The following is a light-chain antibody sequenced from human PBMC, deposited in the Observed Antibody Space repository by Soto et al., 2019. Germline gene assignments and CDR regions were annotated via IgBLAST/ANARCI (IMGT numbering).Light chain of an antibody. Sequence: EIVLTQSPGTLSLSPGEGATLSCRASQTVRNNYLAWYQQKPGQAPRLLIYNSSTRPTGIPDRFSGSGSGTAFTLTISRLEPEDFALYFCQQYRDLPQTFGQGTRVEIK. CDR2: NSS. J-gene: IGKJ1*01. CDR3: QQYRDLPQT. V-gene: IGKV3-20*01. CDR1: QTVRNNY.